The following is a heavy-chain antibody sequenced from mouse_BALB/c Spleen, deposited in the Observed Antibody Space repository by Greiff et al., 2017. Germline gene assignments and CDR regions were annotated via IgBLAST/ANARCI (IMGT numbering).Heavy chain of an antibody. J-gene: IGHJ4*01. D-gene: IGHD1-2*01. CDR2: IRNKANGYTT. CDR1: GFTFTDYY. Sequence: EVMLVESGGGLVQPGGSLRLSCATSGFTFTDYYMSWVRQPPGKALEWLGFIRNKANGYTTEYSASVKGRFTISRDNSQSILYLQMNTLRAEDSATYYCARDSLLHAMDYWGQGTSVTVSS. V-gene: IGHV7-3*02. CDR3: ARDSLLHAMDY.